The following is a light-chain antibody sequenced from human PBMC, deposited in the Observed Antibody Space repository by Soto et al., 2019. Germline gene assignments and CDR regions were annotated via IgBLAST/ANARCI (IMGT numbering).Light chain of an antibody. V-gene: IGKV3-11*01. Sequence: LVLTHSPATLSLSPGERATLSCKASQSISNSLGWLQQKPGQAPRLLIDDASNRATGIPARFTGSGSGSDFTLTISSLEPEDFGVYYCRQRYNWPLTFGGGTKVDIK. CDR1: QSISNS. CDR3: RQRYNWPLT. J-gene: IGKJ4*01. CDR2: DAS.